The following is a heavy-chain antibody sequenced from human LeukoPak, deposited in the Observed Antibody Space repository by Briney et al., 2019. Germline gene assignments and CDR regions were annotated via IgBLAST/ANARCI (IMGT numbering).Heavy chain of an antibody. D-gene: IGHD2-15*01. CDR2: IIPILGIA. J-gene: IGHJ4*02. CDR3: ASPNPYVVAATNYNQYYFDY. Sequence: ASVKVSCKASGGTFSSYTISWVRQAPGQGLEWIGRIIPILGIANYAQKFQGRVTITADKSTSTAYMELSSLRSEDTAVYYCASPNPYVVAATNYNQYYFDYWGQGTLVTVSS. V-gene: IGHV1-69*02. CDR1: GGTFSSYT.